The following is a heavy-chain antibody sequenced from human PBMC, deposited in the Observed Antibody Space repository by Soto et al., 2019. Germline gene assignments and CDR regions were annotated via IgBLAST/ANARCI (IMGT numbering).Heavy chain of an antibody. CDR2: IYWDDDK. V-gene: IGHV2-5*02. Sequence: QITLKESGPTLVKPTQTLTLTCTFSGFSLRTSGVGVGWIRQPPGKALEWLALIYWDDDKRYSPSLKSRLTITKDTSKNQVVLTMANMDPVHTATYYCAHRSRVGASDYWGQGTLVTVSS. J-gene: IGHJ4*02. D-gene: IGHD1-26*01. CDR1: GFSLRTSGVG. CDR3: AHRSRVGASDY.